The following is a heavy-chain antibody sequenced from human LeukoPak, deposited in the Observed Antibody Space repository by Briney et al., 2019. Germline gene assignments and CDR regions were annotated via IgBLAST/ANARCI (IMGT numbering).Heavy chain of an antibody. Sequence: SETLSLTCTVSGGSISSSSYYWGWIRQPPGKGLEWIGSIYYSGSTYYNPSLKSRVTISVDTSKNQFSLKLGSVTAADTAVYYCASRPFLSLEWLSPFDYWGQGTLVTVSS. D-gene: IGHD3-3*01. CDR3: ASRPFLSLEWLSPFDY. J-gene: IGHJ4*02. CDR2: IYYSGST. V-gene: IGHV4-39*01. CDR1: GGSISSSSYY.